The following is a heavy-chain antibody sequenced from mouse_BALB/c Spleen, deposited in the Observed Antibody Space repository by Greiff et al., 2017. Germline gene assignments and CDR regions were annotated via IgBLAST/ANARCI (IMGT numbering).Heavy chain of an antibody. D-gene: IGHD2-14*01. V-gene: IGHV2-9*02. Sequence: QVQLKESGPGLVAPSQSLSITCTVSGFSLTSYGVHWVRQPPGKGLEWLGVIWAGGSTNYNSALMSRLSISKDNSKSQVFLKMNSLQTDDTAMYYCAREGGYDRDYAMDYWGQGTSVTVSS. CDR2: IWAGGST. J-gene: IGHJ4*01. CDR3: AREGGYDRDYAMDY. CDR1: GFSLTSYG.